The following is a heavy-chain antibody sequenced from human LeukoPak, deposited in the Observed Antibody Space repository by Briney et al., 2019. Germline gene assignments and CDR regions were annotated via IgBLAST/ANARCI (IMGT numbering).Heavy chain of an antibody. Sequence: SETLSLTCTVSGGSISSGDYYWSWIRQPPGKGLEWIGYNYYSGSTNYNPSLKSRVTISVDTSKNQFSLKLSSVTAADTAVYYCARGRGGMDVWGQGTTVTVSS. V-gene: IGHV4-30-4*01. J-gene: IGHJ6*02. CDR3: ARGRGGMDV. CDR1: GGSISSGDYY. CDR2: NYYSGST.